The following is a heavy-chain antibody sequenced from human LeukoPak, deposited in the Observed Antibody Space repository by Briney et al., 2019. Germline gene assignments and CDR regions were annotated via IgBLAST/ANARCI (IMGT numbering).Heavy chain of an antibody. V-gene: IGHV3-23*01. Sequence: GGSLRLSCAASGITFSNHAMTWVRQAPGKGLEWVSGITGSGANTYYAESVKGRFTISRDNSRNTLYLQMNSLTLEDTAFYYCVKDSYGLWGQGTLVTVSS. CDR2: ITGSGANT. D-gene: IGHD2-21*01. J-gene: IGHJ4*02. CDR1: GITFSNHA. CDR3: VKDSYGL.